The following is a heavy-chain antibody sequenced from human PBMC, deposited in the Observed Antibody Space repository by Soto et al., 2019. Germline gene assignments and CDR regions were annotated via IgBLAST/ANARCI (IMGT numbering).Heavy chain of an antibody. J-gene: IGHJ3*02. CDR2: IYYSGST. CDR1: GGSISSGDYY. V-gene: IGHV4-30-4*01. D-gene: IGHD3-22*01. CDR3: ARDDPRNYYDTLIPGDDAFDI. Sequence: PSETLSLTCTVSGGSISSGDYYWSWIRQPPGKGLEWIGYIYYSGSTYYNPSLKSRVTISVDTSKNQFSLKLSSVTAADTAVYYCARDDPRNYYDTLIPGDDAFDIWGQGTMVTVSS.